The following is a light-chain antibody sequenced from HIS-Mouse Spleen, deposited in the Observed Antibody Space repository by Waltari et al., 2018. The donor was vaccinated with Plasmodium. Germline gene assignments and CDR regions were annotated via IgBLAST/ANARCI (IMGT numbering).Light chain of an antibody. V-gene: IGKV1-9*01. CDR2: AAS. Sequence: DIQLTQSPSFLSASVGDRVTITCRASQGISSYLAWYQQKPGQAPKLLIYAASTLQSGVPSRFSGSGSGTEFTLTISSLQPEDFATYYCQQLNSYPRFGPGTKVAIK. J-gene: IGKJ3*01. CDR1: QGISSY. CDR3: QQLNSYPR.